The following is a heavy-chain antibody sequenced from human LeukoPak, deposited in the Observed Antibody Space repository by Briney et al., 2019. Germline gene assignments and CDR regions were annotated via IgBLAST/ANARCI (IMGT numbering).Heavy chain of an antibody. J-gene: IGHJ3*02. CDR1: GGSIISYY. CDR3: ARGGYGQLAFAFDI. CDR2: IHSSGTT. Sequence: SETLSLTCTVSGGSIISYYWSWIRQPAGEGLEWIGRIHSSGTTNYNPSLKSRVTISVDTSKNQFSLKLSSVTAADTAVYYCARGGYGQLAFAFDIWGQGTMVTVSS. D-gene: IGHD6-13*01. V-gene: IGHV4-4*07.